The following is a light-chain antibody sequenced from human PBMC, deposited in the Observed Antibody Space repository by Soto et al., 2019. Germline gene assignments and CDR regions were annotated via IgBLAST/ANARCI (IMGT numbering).Light chain of an antibody. CDR2: AAS. Sequence: DFKLTVSPSSLSASVGDRVTITCRASQSVTTYLNLYQQKPGRAPDLLIYAASTLQSGVPSRFSGSGSGTDFSLTISRLQPEDFATYYCQQYDTNPKPFGQGTKVDI. CDR1: QSVTTY. J-gene: IGKJ1*01. CDR3: QQYDTNPKP. V-gene: IGKV1-39*01.